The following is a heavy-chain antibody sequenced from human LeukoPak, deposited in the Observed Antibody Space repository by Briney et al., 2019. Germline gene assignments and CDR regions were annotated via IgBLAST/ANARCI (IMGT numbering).Heavy chain of an antibody. Sequence: SETLSLTCTVSGASISSYYWSWIRQPTGKALEWIGRIYVTGSTTYNPSLESRVTMSLDTSKNHFSLKLRSVTAADTAVYYCARDSGTTGEVKFDPWGQGTLVTVSS. D-gene: IGHD1-7*01. CDR3: ARDSGTTGEVKFDP. CDR2: IYVTGST. V-gene: IGHV4-4*07. CDR1: GASISSYY. J-gene: IGHJ5*02.